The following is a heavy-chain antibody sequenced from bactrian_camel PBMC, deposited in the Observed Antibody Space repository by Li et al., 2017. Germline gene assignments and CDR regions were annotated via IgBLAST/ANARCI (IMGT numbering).Heavy chain of an antibody. J-gene: IGHJ4*01. V-gene: IGHV3S40*01. D-gene: IGHD5*01. Sequence: VQLVESGGGLVQAGGSLRLACAASGFTFSTSCMSWVRQAPGKGLEWVSTINPDGGSERTYYADSVKGRFTISRDNAKNTLYLQLDSLKTEDTAMYYCAADGGALCASSTTTGARGPRSPSP. CDR2: INPDGGSERT. CDR3: AADGGALCASSTTT. CDR1: GFTFSTSC.